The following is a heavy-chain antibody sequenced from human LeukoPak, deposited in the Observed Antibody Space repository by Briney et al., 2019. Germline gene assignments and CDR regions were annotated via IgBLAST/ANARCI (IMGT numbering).Heavy chain of an antibody. J-gene: IGHJ3*02. CDR1: GGSISSSSYY. Sequence: PSETLSLTCTVSGGSISSSSYYWGWIRQPPGKGLEWIGSIYYSGSTYYNPSLKSRVTISVDTSKNQFSLKLSSVTAADTAVYYCARDLNRMIVVVSAFDIWGQGTMVTVSS. CDR2: IYYSGST. CDR3: ARDLNRMIVVVSAFDI. V-gene: IGHV4-39*07. D-gene: IGHD3-22*01.